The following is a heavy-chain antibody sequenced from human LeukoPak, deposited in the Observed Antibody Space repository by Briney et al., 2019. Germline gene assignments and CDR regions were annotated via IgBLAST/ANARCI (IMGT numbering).Heavy chain of an antibody. CDR3: AKRPQESAFDI. V-gene: IGHV3-30*18. Sequence: GGSLRLSCAASGFTFSGYGMHWVRQAPGKRLEWVAVISYDGSNKYYADSVKGRFTISRDNSKNTLYLQMNSLRPEDTAVYYCAKRPQESAFDIWGQGTMVTVSS. J-gene: IGHJ3*02. CDR2: ISYDGSNK. CDR1: GFTFSGYG.